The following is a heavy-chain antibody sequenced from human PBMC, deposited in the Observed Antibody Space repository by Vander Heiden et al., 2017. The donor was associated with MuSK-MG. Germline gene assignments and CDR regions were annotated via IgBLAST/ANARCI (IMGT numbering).Heavy chain of an antibody. CDR3: AKSLERGNWFDP. CDR1: GFTFSSYA. V-gene: IGHV3-23*01. Sequence: EVQLLESGGGLVQPGGSLRLSCAASGFTFSSYAMSWVRQAPGKGLEWVSAISGSGGRTYYADSVKGRFTISRDNSKNTLYLQMNSLRAEDTAVYYCAKSLERGNWFDPWGQGTLVTVSS. CDR2: ISGSGGRT. J-gene: IGHJ5*02. D-gene: IGHD1-1*01.